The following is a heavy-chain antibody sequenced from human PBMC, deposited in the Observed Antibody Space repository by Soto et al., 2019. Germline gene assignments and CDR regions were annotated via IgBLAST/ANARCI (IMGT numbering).Heavy chain of an antibody. CDR1: GYTFTGYY. J-gene: IGHJ6*02. Sequence: ASVKVSCKASGYTFTGYYMHWVRQAPGQGLEWMGWINPNSGGTNYAQKFQGWVTMTRDTSISTAYMELSRLRSDDTAVYYCAREVPTTTYDILTGLDYYYYYGMDVWGQGTTVTVSS. D-gene: IGHD3-9*01. CDR2: INPNSGGT. V-gene: IGHV1-2*04. CDR3: AREVPTTTYDILTGLDYYYYYGMDV.